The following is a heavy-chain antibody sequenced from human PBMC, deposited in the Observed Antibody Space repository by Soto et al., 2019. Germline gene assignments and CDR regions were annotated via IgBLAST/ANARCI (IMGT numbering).Heavy chain of an antibody. CDR1: GGSISSGDYY. V-gene: IGHV4-30-4*01. J-gene: IGHJ6*02. D-gene: IGHD2-21*02. CDR3: ARDLWGYCGADCYPLDI. Sequence: SETLSLTCTVSGGSISSGDYYWSWIRQPPGKGLEWIGYIYYSGNTYYNPSLKSRVTISVDTSKNQFSLKLSSVTAADTAVYYCARDLWGYCGADCYPLDIWGQGTTVT. CDR2: IYYSGNT.